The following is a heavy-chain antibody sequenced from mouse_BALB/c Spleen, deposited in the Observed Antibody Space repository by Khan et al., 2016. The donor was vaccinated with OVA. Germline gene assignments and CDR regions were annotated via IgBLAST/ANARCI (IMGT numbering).Heavy chain of an antibody. Sequence: QVQLQQSGAELAKPGASVKMSCTASGYTFTTYWIHWIKQRPGQGLEWIGYINPSTGYTEYNQKFKDKATLTTDESSSAAYLQLSSLTSEDSVVYYCTRRGLYGLFAFWCQGTLVTVSA. CDR2: INPSTGYT. V-gene: IGHV1-7*01. J-gene: IGHJ3*01. CDR1: GYTFTTYW. CDR3: TRRGLYGLFAF. D-gene: IGHD1-1*02.